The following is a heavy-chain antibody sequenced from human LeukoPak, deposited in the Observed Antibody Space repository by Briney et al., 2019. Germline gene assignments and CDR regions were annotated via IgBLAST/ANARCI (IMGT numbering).Heavy chain of an antibody. CDR3: ARASSQPYYFDY. CDR2: IYYSGST. J-gene: IGHJ4*02. D-gene: IGHD6-13*01. V-gene: IGHV4-59*01. CDR1: GGSISSYY. Sequence: QSETLSLTCTVSGGSISSYYWSWIRQPPGEGLEWIGYIYYSGSTNYNPSLKSRVTISVDTSKNQFSLKLSSVTAADTAVYYCARASSQPYYFDYWGQGTLVTVSS.